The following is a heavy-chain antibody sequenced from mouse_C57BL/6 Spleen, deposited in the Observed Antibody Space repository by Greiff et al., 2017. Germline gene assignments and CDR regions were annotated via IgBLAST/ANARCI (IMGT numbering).Heavy chain of an antibody. CDR1: GFSLTSYG. Sequence: VQLQQSGPGLVQPSQSLSITCTVSGFSLTSYGVHWVRQSPGKGLEWLGVIWSGGSTDYNAAFISRLSLSKDNSKSQVFFKMNSLQADDTAIYYCARNNDYGSSYGDAMDYWGQGTSVTVSS. CDR2: IWSGGST. V-gene: IGHV2-2*01. D-gene: IGHD1-1*01. J-gene: IGHJ4*01. CDR3: ARNNDYGSSYGDAMDY.